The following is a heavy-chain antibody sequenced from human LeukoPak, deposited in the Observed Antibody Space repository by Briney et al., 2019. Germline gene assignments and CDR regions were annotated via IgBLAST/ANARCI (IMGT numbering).Heavy chain of an antibody. CDR3: ARGVRDGYKTFDY. CDR2: IDYRGRT. Sequence: PSETQSLTCTVSGGSFNNAAYYWSWIRQHPGKGLEWIGHIDYRGRTNYNPSLKSRVTISVDTSENQFSLRLSSVTAADTAVYYCARGVRDGYKTFDYWGQGTLVTVSS. CDR1: GGSFNNAAYY. V-gene: IGHV4-31*03. J-gene: IGHJ4*02. D-gene: IGHD5-24*01.